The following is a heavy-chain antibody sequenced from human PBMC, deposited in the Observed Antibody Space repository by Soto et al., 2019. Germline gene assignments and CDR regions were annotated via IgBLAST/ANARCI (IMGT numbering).Heavy chain of an antibody. V-gene: IGHV1-3*04. J-gene: IGHJ4*02. CDR1: GYTFITYV. D-gene: IGHD6-13*01. Sequence: QVQLVQSGAEVKKPGASVKVSCKASGYTFITYVMHWVRQAPGQRLEWMGWINTGNGNTKYSQNFQGRVTITRDTSASTAYMELSSLRSEDTAVYYCAREYGSRWDFDYLGQGTLVTVSS. CDR2: INTGNGNT. CDR3: AREYGSRWDFDY.